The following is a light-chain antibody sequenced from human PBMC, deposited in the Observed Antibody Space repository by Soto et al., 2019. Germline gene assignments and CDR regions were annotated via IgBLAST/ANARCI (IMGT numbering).Light chain of an antibody. V-gene: IGKV3-20*01. Sequence: EIVLTQSPGTLSLSPGERATLSCRASQSVSSSYLAWYQQRPGQAPRLLIYDISNRATGIPDRFSGSGSGTDFTLTISRLEPEDFAVYYCQQYGSLITFGQGTRLEIK. CDR3: QQYGSLIT. CDR2: DIS. CDR1: QSVSSSY. J-gene: IGKJ5*01.